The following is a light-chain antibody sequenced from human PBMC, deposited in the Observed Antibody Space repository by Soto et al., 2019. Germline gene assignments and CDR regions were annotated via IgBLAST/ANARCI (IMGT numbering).Light chain of an antibody. J-gene: IGKJ4*01. CDR2: AAS. Sequence: DIQLTQSPASLSASVGDRVAITCRASQSISRYLNWYQQKPGKAPNLLIDAASDLRSGVPSRFSGSGSGTDFTLSISSLQPEDFAVYYCQQYGISPLALTFGGGTKVEV. CDR3: QQYGISPLALT. V-gene: IGKV1-39*01. CDR1: QSISRY.